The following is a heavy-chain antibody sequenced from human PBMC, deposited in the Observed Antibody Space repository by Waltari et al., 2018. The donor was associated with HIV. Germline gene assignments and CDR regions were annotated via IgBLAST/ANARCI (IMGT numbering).Heavy chain of an antibody. Sequence: QVQLVQSGSEWKKPGASVKVSGQNSGYPFTNHSVNWVRQAPGQGLGWMGWINTKTGIPTYAQDFTGRFVFSLDTSVTTAYLQINNLKPEDTSLYFCARGKKQWPDYWGQGTLVTVSS. V-gene: IGHV7-4-1*02. J-gene: IGHJ4*02. CDR2: INTKTGIP. CDR1: GYPFTNHS. CDR3: ARGKKQWPDY. D-gene: IGHD6-19*01.